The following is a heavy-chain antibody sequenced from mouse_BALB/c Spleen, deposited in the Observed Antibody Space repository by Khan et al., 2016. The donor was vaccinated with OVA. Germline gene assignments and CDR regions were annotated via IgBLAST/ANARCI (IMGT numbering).Heavy chain of an antibody. D-gene: IGHD2-10*01. J-gene: IGHJ4*01. CDR1: GFSLTDYG. Sequence: QVQLKQSGPGLVAPSQSLSITCTISGFSLTDYGVHWVRQPPGRGLEWLVVIWSDGSTTYNSALKSRLSIIKDNSKSQIFLKRNSLQTDDTAMYYCARQPYYHYYIMDYWGQGTSVTVSS. V-gene: IGHV2-6-1*01. CDR2: IWSDGST. CDR3: ARQPYYHYYIMDY.